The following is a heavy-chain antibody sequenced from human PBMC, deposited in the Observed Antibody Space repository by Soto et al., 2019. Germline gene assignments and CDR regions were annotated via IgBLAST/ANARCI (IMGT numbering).Heavy chain of an antibody. CDR2: MYHTGNA. J-gene: IGHJ4*02. Sequence: PSSPLSLTCSVSGGSLSGYYWSWIRQPPGKGLEYIAYMYHTGNAKYNPSLQSRVTLSVDTSKNQFSLRLASVTAADTAVYYCARDRTSSGYYFDYSLDYWGQGTQVTVSS. D-gene: IGHD3-22*01. CDR3: ARDRTSSGYYFDYSLDY. V-gene: IGHV4-59*01. CDR1: GGSLSGYY.